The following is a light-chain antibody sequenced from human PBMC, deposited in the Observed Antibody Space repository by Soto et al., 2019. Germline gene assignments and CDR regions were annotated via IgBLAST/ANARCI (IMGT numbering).Light chain of an antibody. CDR1: QSLLHTNGYNY. CDR2: LGS. J-gene: IGKJ1*01. CDR3: MQALHTPRT. V-gene: IGKV2-28*01. Sequence: DVVMTQSPLSLPVTPGEPASISCRSSQSLLHTNGYNYLDWYLQKPGQSPQLLIYLGSDRASGVPDRFSGSGSGTDFTLEISRVEAEDVGVYYCMQALHTPRTFGQGTKVEFK.